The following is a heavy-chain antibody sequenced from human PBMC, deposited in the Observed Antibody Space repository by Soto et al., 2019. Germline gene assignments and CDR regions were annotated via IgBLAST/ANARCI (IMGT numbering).Heavy chain of an antibody. CDR2: VGGSGDST. V-gene: IGHV3-23*01. CDR1: GFTFSNYA. Sequence: EVQLLDSGGGLVQPGGSLRLSCAASGFTFSNYAMSWVRQAPGKGLEWVSGVGGSGDSTYYADSVKGRFTISRDNSRDKLNLQMNSRRAGEPALYYLGKSPLGYCSGGGCYPPAYLDYWGRGSLGPVSS. D-gene: IGHD2-15*01. J-gene: IGHJ4*02. CDR3: GKSPLGYCSGGGCYPPAYLDY.